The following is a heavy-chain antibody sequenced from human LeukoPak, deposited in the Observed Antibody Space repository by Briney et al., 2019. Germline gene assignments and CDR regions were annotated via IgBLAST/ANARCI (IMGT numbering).Heavy chain of an antibody. CDR1: GYSISSGYY. CDR3: ARLPPRDIRGATYYFDY. J-gene: IGHJ4*02. CDR2: IYHSGST. V-gene: IGHV4-38-2*01. Sequence: KPSETLSLTCAVSGYSISSGYYWGWIREPPGKGLEWIGSIYHSGSTYYNPSLKSRVTISVDTSKNQFSLKLSSVTAADTAVYYCARLPPRDIRGATYYFDYWGQGTLVTVSS. D-gene: IGHD1-26*01.